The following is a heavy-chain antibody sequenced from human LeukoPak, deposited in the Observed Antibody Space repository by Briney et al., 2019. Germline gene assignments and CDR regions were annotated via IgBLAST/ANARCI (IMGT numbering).Heavy chain of an antibody. CDR1: GFTASSNY. D-gene: IGHD5-24*01. V-gene: IGHV3-66*02. Sequence: GGSLRLSCAASGFTASSNYMSWVRQAPGKGLEWVSVIYSGGSTYYADSVKGRFTISRGNSKNTLYLQMNSLRAEDTAVYYCARDGDGYKFDYWGQGTLVTVSS. CDR2: IYSGGST. CDR3: ARDGDGYKFDY. J-gene: IGHJ4*02.